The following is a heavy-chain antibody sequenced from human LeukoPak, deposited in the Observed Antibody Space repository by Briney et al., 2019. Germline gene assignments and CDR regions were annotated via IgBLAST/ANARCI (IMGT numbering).Heavy chain of an antibody. J-gene: IGHJ3*02. CDR2: ISAYNGNT. Sequence: GASVKVSCKASAYTFTSYGITWVRQAPGQGLEWMGWISAYNGNTNYAQKLQGRVTMTTDTSTSTAYMELRSLRSDDTAVYYCARVWEGASPGGDAFDIWGQGTMVTVSS. V-gene: IGHV1-18*01. CDR3: ARVWEGASPGGDAFDI. D-gene: IGHD1-26*01. CDR1: AYTFTSYG.